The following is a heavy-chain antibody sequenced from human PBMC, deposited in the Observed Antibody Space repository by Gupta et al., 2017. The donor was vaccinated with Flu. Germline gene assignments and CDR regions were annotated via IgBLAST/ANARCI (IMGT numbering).Heavy chain of an antibody. V-gene: IGHV3-48*03. J-gene: IGHJ4*02. CDR3: ARGHWAN. D-gene: IGHD3-16*01. CDR1: GFILSSYD. Sequence: SLRLLFAAVGFILSSYDMRWVRLAPGRRLEWVSFISSSVVTYYVDPVRGLFPISRDNAKHSLYLQMSGLRNEDTAVSCCARGHWANWGQGTLVTVSS. CDR2: ISSSVVT.